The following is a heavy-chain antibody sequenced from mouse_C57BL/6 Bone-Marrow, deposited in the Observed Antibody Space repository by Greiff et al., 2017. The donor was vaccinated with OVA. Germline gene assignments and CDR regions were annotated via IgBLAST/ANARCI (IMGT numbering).Heavy chain of an antibody. D-gene: IGHD2-4*01. Sequence: EVQLVESGGDLVKPGGSLKLSCAASGFTFSSYGMSWVRQTPDKRLEWVATISSGGSYTYYPDRVKGRFTISRDNAKNTLYLQMSKWKSEDTAMYYCAKEVYYDYDSWFAYWGQGTLVTVSA. V-gene: IGHV5-6*01. CDR2: ISSGGSYT. CDR1: GFTFSSYG. J-gene: IGHJ3*01. CDR3: AKEVYYDYDSWFAY.